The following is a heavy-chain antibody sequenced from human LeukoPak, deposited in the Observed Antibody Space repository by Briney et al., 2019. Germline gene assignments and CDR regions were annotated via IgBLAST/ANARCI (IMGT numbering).Heavy chain of an antibody. CDR1: GGSISSGDYY. CDR3: AREQAAVADFDY. V-gene: IGHV4-30-4*08. CDR2: IYYSGST. Sequence: PSETLSLTCTVSGGSISSGDYYWSWIRQPPGKGLEWIGYIYYSGSTYYNPSLKSRVTISVDTSKNQFSLKLSSVTAADMAVYYCAREQAAVADFDYWGQGTLVTVSS. D-gene: IGHD6-19*01. J-gene: IGHJ4*02.